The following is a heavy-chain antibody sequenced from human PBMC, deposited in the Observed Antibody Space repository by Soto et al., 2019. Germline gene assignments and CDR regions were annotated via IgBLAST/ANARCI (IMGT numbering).Heavy chain of an antibody. CDR2: VLTTGAS. J-gene: IGHJ5*01. Sequence: ESGGGLVQPGGSLRLSCAASGFIFNNYPMTWVRQAPGKGLEWVSTVLTTGASYYADSVRGRFTISRDDSKSTLYLQMNSLRVDDTAEYYCAKDWFDYWGQGTLVTVSS. CDR1: GFIFNNYP. CDR3: AKDWFDY. V-gene: IGHV3-23*01.